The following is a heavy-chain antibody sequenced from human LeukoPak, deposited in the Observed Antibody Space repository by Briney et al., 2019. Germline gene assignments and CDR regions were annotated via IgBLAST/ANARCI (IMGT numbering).Heavy chain of an antibody. CDR1: GFTVSSNS. Sequence: WVSLRRSCTGSGFTVSSNSMSWLRQAPGKGLEWVSSISSSSSYIYYADSVKGRFTRSRDNAKNSLYLQMNSMRAEDTAVYYCASMSLNWGQGNLVTVSS. J-gene: IGHJ4*02. V-gene: IGHV3-21*01. CDR2: ISSSSSYI. D-gene: IGHD3-10*01. CDR3: ASMSLN.